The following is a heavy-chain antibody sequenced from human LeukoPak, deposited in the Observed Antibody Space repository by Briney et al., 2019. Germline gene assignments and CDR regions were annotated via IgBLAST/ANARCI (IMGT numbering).Heavy chain of an antibody. Sequence: SETLSLTCTVSGYSISSGYYWGWIRQPPGQGLEWIGSIYHSGSTYYNPSLKSRVTISVDTSKNQFSLKLSSVTAADTAVYYCARDSGSWDFDYWGQGTLVTVPS. CDR2: IYHSGST. CDR1: GYSISSGYY. J-gene: IGHJ4*02. V-gene: IGHV4-38-2*02. CDR3: ARDSGSWDFDY. D-gene: IGHD1-26*01.